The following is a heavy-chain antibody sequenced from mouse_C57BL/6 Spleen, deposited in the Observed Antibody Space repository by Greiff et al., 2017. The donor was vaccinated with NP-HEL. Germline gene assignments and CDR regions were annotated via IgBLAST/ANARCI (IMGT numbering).Heavy chain of an antibody. Sequence: VKLQQPGAELVKPGASVKMSCKASGYTFTSYWITWVKQRPGQGLEWIGDIYPGSGSTNYNEKFKSKATLTVDTSSSTAYMQLSSLTSEDSAVYYCAREGIYDGYYDDYWGQGTTLTVSS. CDR1: GYTFTSYW. D-gene: IGHD2-3*01. J-gene: IGHJ2*01. V-gene: IGHV1-55*01. CDR2: IYPGSGST. CDR3: AREGIYDGYYDDY.